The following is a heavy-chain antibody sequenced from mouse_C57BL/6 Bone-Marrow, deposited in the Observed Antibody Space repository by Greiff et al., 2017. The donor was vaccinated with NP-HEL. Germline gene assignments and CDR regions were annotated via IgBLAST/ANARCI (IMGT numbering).Heavy chain of an antibody. CDR3: VRQKGTFDV. CDR1: GFSFNTYA. CDR2: IRSKSNNYAT. J-gene: IGHJ1*03. Sequence: EVHLVESGGGLVQPKGSLKLSCAASGFSFNTYAMNWVRQAPGKGLEWVARIRSKSNNYATYYADSVKDRFTISRDDSESMLYLQMNNLKTEDTAMYYCVRQKGTFDVWGTGTTVTVSS. V-gene: IGHV10-1*01.